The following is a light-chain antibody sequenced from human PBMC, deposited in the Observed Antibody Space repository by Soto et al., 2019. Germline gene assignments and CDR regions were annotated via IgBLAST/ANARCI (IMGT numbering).Light chain of an antibody. CDR3: QQLNSYPLFT. V-gene: IGKV1-9*01. CDR1: QGISSY. Sequence: DIQLTQSPSFLSASVGDRVTITCRASQGISSYLAWYQQKPGKAPKLLIYAASTLQSGVPSRFSGSGSGTEFTLTISRLQPEDLATYYCQQLNSYPLFTFGPGTKVDIK. CDR2: AAS. J-gene: IGKJ3*01.